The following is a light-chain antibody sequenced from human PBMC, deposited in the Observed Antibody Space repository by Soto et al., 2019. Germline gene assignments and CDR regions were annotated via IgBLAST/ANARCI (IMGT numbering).Light chain of an antibody. CDR3: QKYNSAPWT. Sequence: EIVMTQSPATLSVSPGERVTLSCRASQSVSSNLAWYQQKPGQAPRLLIDGASTRATGIPARFSGSGSGTEFTLTISSLQSEDFALYYCQKYNSAPWTFGQGTKVEIK. CDR1: QSVSSN. CDR2: GAS. V-gene: IGKV3-15*01. J-gene: IGKJ1*01.